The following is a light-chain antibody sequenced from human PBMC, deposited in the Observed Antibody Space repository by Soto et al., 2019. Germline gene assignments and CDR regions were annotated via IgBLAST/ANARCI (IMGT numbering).Light chain of an antibody. J-gene: IGKJ1*01. CDR2: AAS. CDR1: QSISSY. CDR3: QQSYSTPPT. V-gene: IGKV1-39*01. Sequence: DIQMTQSPSSLSASVGDRVTITCRASQSISSYLNWYQQKPGKAPKLLIYAASSLQSGVRSRFSGSGSGTDLTLTISSLQPEDFATYYCQQSYSTPPTFGQGTKVEIK.